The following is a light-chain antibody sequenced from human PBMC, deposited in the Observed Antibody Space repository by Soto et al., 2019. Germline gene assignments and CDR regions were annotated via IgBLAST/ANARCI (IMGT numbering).Light chain of an antibody. CDR3: HQYGTSPQT. J-gene: IGKJ1*01. CDR2: GAS. V-gene: IGKV3-20*01. CDR1: QSVTSNY. Sequence: ELVLTQSPGTLSLSPGERATLSCRASQSVTSNYLAWYQQKPGQPPRLLIYGASSRATGIADRFSGSGSRTDFTLTISRLEPEDFAVYYCHQYGTSPQTFGQGTKVDIK.